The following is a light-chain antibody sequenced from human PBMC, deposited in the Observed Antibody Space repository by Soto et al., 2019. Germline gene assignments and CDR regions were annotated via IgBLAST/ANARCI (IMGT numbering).Light chain of an antibody. V-gene: IGKV3-15*01. Sequence: EIVMTQSQATLSVSPGERATLSCRASQSVSSTLAWYQQNPCQAPRLLIYGASTRATGIPARFSGSGSGTEFTLTISSLQSEDFAVEYCQQYNNWPPWTFGPGTKVDIK. CDR1: QSVSST. CDR2: GAS. J-gene: IGKJ3*01. CDR3: QQYNNWPPWT.